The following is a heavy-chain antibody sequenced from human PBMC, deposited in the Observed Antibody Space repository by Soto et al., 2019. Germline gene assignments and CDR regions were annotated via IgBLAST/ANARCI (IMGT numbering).Heavy chain of an antibody. J-gene: IGHJ6*02. CDR3: ARQYATLYGMDV. Sequence: VESLKISGNGSGYSFTSYWISWGRQMPGKGLEWMGRIDPSDSYTNYSPSFQGHVTISADKSISTAYLQWSSLKASDTAMYYCARQYATLYGMDVWGQGTTVTVSS. V-gene: IGHV5-10-1*01. D-gene: IGHD1-26*01. CDR2: IDPSDSYT. CDR1: GYSFTSYW.